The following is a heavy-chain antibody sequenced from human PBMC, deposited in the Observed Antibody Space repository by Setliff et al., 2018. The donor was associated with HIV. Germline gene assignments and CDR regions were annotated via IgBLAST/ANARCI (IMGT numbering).Heavy chain of an antibody. D-gene: IGHD3-3*01. Sequence: ASVKVSCKASGYSFTTYAMHWVRQAPGQGLEWMGWINGDYGTTKYSQRFQGRVTITRDTSASTAYMELNSLTAEDTAVYFCARAVFWSGSPYYKGMGVWGQGTTVTVSS. CDR3: ARAVFWSGSPYYKGMGV. CDR1: GYSFTTYA. J-gene: IGHJ6*02. V-gene: IGHV1-3*01. CDR2: INGDYGTT.